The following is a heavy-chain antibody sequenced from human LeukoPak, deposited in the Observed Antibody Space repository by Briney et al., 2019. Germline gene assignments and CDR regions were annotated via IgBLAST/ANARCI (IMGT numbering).Heavy chain of an antibody. CDR3: SILGSKLLWRIDY. V-gene: IGHV3-23*01. J-gene: IGHJ4*02. CDR1: GFTFKKYD. Sequence: GGSLRLSCAASGFTFKKYDVTWVRQAPGKGLEWISDIRASGGATYYADSVKGRFNISRDNSENTLYLLMNSLIDEDTAVYYWSILGSKLLWRIDYWGQGTLVTVSS. CDR2: IRASGGAT. D-gene: IGHD3-10*01.